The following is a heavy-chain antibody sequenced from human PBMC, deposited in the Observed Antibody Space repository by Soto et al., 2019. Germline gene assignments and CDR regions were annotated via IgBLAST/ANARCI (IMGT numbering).Heavy chain of an antibody. J-gene: IGHJ4*02. CDR3: AKDREDYYDSSGYSDY. Sequence: HPGGSLRLSCAASGFTFSSYAMSWVRQAPGKGLEWVSAISGSGGSTYYADSVKGRFTISRDNSKNTLYLQMNSLRAEDTAVYYCAKDREDYYDSSGYSDYWGQGTLVTVSS. V-gene: IGHV3-23*01. D-gene: IGHD3-22*01. CDR1: GFTFSSYA. CDR2: ISGSGGST.